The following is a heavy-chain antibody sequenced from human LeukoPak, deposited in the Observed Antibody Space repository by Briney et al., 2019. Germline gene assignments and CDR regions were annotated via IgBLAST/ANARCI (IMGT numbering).Heavy chain of an antibody. V-gene: IGHV4-59*01. CDR1: GGSISSYY. Sequence: SETLSLTCTVSGGSISSYYWSWIRQPPGKGLEWIGYIYYSGSTNYNPSLKSRVTISVDTSKNQFSLKLSSVTAADTAVYYCARVGLTMVRGVIFDPWGQGTLVTVSS. D-gene: IGHD3-10*01. CDR3: ARVGLTMVRGVIFDP. CDR2: IYYSGST. J-gene: IGHJ5*02.